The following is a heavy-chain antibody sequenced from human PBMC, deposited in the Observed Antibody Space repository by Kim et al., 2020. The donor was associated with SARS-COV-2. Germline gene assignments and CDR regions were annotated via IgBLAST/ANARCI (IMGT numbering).Heavy chain of an antibody. CDR3: AISSGRPY. J-gene: IGHJ4*02. CDR2: IYSSGTST. V-gene: IGHV3-23*05. CDR1: GFTFSSYA. Sequence: GGSLRLSCAASGFTFSSYAMSWVRQAPGKGLEWLSAIYSSGTSTHYADSVKGRFTISRDNSKNTLYLQMHSLRVEDTAVYYCAISSGRPYWGQGTLVTVSS. D-gene: IGHD3-10*01.